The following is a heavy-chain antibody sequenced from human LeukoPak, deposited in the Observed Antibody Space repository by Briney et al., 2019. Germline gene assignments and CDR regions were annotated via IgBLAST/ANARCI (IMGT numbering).Heavy chain of an antibody. CDR1: GFTFSSYG. D-gene: IGHD1-26*01. V-gene: IGHV3-30*18. J-gene: IGHJ4*02. Sequence: GGSLRLSCAASGFTFSSYGMHWVRQAPGKGLEWVAVISYDGSNKYYADSVKGRFTISRDNSKNTLYLQMNSLRAEDTAVYYCAKMVSGDSGSYCWGQGTLVTVSS. CDR2: ISYDGSNK. CDR3: AKMVSGDSGSYC.